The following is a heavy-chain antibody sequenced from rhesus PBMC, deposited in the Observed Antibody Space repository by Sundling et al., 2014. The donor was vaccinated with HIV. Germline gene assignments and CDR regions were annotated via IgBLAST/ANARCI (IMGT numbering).Heavy chain of an antibody. CDR1: GFTFSSYG. Sequence: EVQLVETGGGLVQPGGSLKLSCAASGFTFSSYGMSWVRQAPGKGLEWVSAINSGGGSTYYADSVKGRFTISRDNSKNTLSLQMNSLRAEDTAVYYCAKGGLYCAIDYWGQGVLVTVSS. CDR3: AKGGLYCAIDY. CDR2: INSGGGST. D-gene: IGHD2-27*01. J-gene: IGHJ4*01. V-gene: IGHV3S42*01.